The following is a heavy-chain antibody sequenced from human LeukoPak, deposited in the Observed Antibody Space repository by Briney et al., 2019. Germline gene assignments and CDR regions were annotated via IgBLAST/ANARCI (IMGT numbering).Heavy chain of an antibody. D-gene: IGHD3-10*01. Sequence: SETLSLTCTVSGGSISSYYWSWIRQPPGKGLEWIGYIYYSGSTNYNPSLKSRVTISVDTSKNQFSLKLSSVTAADTAVYYCARGGRVGTVWFGELSDYYYMDVWGKGTTVTISS. CDR1: GGSISSYY. V-gene: IGHV4-59*01. CDR2: IYYSGST. CDR3: ARGGRVGTVWFGELSDYYYMDV. J-gene: IGHJ6*03.